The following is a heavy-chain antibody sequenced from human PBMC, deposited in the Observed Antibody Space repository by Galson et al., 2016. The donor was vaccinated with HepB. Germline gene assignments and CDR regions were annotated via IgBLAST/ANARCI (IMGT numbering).Heavy chain of an antibody. CDR2: ISYAGSNK. CDR3: AKEPAPVGSYGVYYYYGMDV. D-gene: IGHD1-26*01. CDR1: GFIFSNFG. J-gene: IGHJ6*02. Sequence: SLRLSCAASGFIFSNFGMHRVRQAPGKGLEWVAVISYAGSNKYYADSVKGRFTISRDNSKNTLFLQMNSLRAEDTAVYYCAKEPAPVGSYGVYYYYGMDVWGQGTTVTVSS. V-gene: IGHV3-30*18.